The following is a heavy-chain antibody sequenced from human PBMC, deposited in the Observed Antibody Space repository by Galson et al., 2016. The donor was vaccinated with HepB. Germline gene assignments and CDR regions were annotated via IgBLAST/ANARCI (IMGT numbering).Heavy chain of an antibody. D-gene: IGHD3-10*01. CDR1: GLTLNNFV. J-gene: IGHJ4*02. Sequence: SLRLSCAASGLTLNNFVINWIRQAPGKGLEWVSGISVSGDHVYYADSVKGRLTIYRENSKNTVYLQMNSLRATDTAVYYCVRLWFAERTFEYWGQGTLVTVPS. CDR2: ISVSGDHV. CDR3: VRLWFAERTFEY. V-gene: IGHV3-23*01.